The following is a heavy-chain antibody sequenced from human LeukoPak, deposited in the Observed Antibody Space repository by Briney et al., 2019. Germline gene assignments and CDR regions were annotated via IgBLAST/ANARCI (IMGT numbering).Heavy chain of an antibody. CDR1: GFTFSSYE. CDR3: ARDSMTTVVTSLFDL. V-gene: IGHV3-48*03. J-gene: IGHJ2*01. D-gene: IGHD4-23*01. CDR2: ISSSGSTI. Sequence: GGSLRLSCAASGFTFSSYEMNWVRQAPGKGLEWVSYISSSGSTIYYADSVKGRFTISRDNAKNSLYLQMNSLRAEDTAVYYCARDSMTTVVTSLFDLWGRGTLVTVSS.